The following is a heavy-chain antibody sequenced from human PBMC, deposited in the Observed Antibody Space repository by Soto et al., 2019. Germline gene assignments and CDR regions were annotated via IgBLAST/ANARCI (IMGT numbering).Heavy chain of an antibody. J-gene: IGHJ4*02. CDR3: ATASSSGSSGELDY. V-gene: IGHV4-59*01. D-gene: IGHD3-22*01. Sequence: PSETLSLTCAVYGGSFSGYYWSWIRQPPGKGLEWIGYVYNSGSTDYNPSLLSRVTISIDTSKNQFSLRLTSVTAADTAVYYCATASSSGSSGELDYWGQGTLVTVSS. CDR2: VYNSGST. CDR1: GGSFSGYY.